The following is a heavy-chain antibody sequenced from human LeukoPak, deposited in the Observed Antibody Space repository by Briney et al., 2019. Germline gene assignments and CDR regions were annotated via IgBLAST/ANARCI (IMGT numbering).Heavy chain of an antibody. CDR2: IWYDGSNK. V-gene: IGHV3-33*01. Sequence: GGSLRLYCAASGFTFSSYGIHWLRQAPGKGLEWVADIWYDGSNKYYKDSVKVRFTISRDNSKNTLYLQMNSLRAEDTAVYYCGRGYYGDYGYGMDVWGQGTTVTVSS. J-gene: IGHJ6*02. CDR3: GRGYYGDYGYGMDV. CDR1: GFTFSSYG. D-gene: IGHD4-17*01.